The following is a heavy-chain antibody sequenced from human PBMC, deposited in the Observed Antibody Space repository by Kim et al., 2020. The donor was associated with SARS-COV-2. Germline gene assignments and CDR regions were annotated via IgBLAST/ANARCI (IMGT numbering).Heavy chain of an antibody. Sequence: SVNLSLTCAVYGGSFSGYYWSWIRQPPGKGLEWNGEINHSGSTNYNPSLKSRVTISVDTSKNQFSLKLSSVTAADTAVYYSARGQTHHMVRGVIDYWGQGNLVNVYS. V-gene: IGHV4-34*01. J-gene: IGHJ4*02. CDR3: ARGQTHHMVRGVIDY. D-gene: IGHD3-10*01. CDR2: INHSGST. CDR1: GGSFSGYY.